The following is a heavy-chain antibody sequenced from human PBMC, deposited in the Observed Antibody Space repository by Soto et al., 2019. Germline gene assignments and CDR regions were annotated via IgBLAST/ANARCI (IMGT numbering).Heavy chain of an antibody. J-gene: IGHJ4*02. V-gene: IGHV3-23*01. CDR2: ISGSGGST. CDR3: ASFITGYSYCYGPFDY. D-gene: IGHD5-18*01. Sequence: GGSLRLSCAASGFTFSSYAMSWVRQAPGKGLEWVSAISGSGGSTYYADSVKGRFTISRDNSKNTLYLQMNSLRAEDTAVYYCASFITGYSYCYGPFDYWGQGTLVTVSS. CDR1: GFTFSSYA.